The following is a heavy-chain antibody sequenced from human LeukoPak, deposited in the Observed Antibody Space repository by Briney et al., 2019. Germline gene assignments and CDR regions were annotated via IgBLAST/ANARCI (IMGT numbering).Heavy chain of an antibody. CDR3: TRCPSSTSCYGILLDY. CDR2: IYTAGST. CDR1: GFSVSNNY. D-gene: IGHD2-2*01. Sequence: GGSLRLSCAVSGFSVSNNYMSWVRQAPGKGLEWVSIIYTAGSTYYADSVKGRFTISRDNSKDTLSLQMNSLTAQDTAVYYCTRCPSSTSCYGILLDYWGQGTLVTVSS. V-gene: IGHV3-53*01. J-gene: IGHJ4*02.